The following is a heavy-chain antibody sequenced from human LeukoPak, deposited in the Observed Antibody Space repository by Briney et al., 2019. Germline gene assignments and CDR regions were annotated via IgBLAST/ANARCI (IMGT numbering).Heavy chain of an antibody. CDR2: IYYSGST. Sequence: KASETLSLTCTVSGGSISSYYWSWIRQPPGKRLEWIGYIYYSGSTNYNPSLKSRVTISVDTSKNQFSLKLSSVTAADTAVYYCARGVSGYCSGGSCSPLDYYYMDVWGKGTTVTVSS. V-gene: IGHV4-59*01. CDR1: GGSISSYY. CDR3: ARGVSGYCSGGSCSPLDYYYMDV. D-gene: IGHD2-15*01. J-gene: IGHJ6*03.